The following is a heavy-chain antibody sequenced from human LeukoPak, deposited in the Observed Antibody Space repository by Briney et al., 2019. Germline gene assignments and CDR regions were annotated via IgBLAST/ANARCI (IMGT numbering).Heavy chain of an antibody. J-gene: IGHJ4*02. Sequence: PSETLSLTCTVSGYSISSGYYWGWIRQPPGKGLEWIGSIYHSGKTYYNPSLKSRITISIDTSKKQFALKLSSVTAADTAVYYCARDYGDHRVDYWGQGTLVTVSS. CDR1: GYSISSGYY. V-gene: IGHV4-38-2*02. CDR2: IYHSGKT. D-gene: IGHD4-17*01. CDR3: ARDYGDHRVDY.